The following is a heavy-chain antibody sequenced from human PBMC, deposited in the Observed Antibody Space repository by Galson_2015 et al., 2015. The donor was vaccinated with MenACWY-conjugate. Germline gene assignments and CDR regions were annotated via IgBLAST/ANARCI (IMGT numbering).Heavy chain of an antibody. CDR1: GFSFSTYG. J-gene: IGHJ4*02. CDR3: ARGSSWGAYYFDY. Sequence: SLRLSCAASGFSFSTYGMPWVRQAPGKGLEWVGVIWYVGSNTYYGDSVKGRFTVTRDNSKNTLYLQMNSLRAEDTAVYYCARGSSWGAYYFDYWGQGTLVTVSS. CDR2: IWYVGSNT. D-gene: IGHD6-13*01. V-gene: IGHV3-33*01.